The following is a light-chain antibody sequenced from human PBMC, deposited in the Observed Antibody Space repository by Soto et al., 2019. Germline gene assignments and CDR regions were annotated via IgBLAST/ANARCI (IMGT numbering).Light chain of an antibody. J-gene: IGLJ1*01. V-gene: IGLV1-44*01. Sequence: QSVLTHPPASSWTPGQRHTISCAASSANSGDHPVHWYQQLPGADPKLLVYIHDPRTSGVPGGFSGCTSGALASLVISGLQPEDEADYSCAASDDSLNALLGTGPKVTVL. CDR1: SANSGDHP. CDR3: AASDDSLNAL. CDR2: IHD.